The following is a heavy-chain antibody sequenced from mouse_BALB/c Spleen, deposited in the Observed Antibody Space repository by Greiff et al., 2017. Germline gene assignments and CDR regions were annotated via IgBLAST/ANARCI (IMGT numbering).Heavy chain of an antibody. D-gene: IGHD1-1*01. CDR3: AFSSYLYYFDY. CDR2: IDPANGNT. V-gene: IGHV14-3*02. CDR1: GFNIKDTY. Sequence: VQLQQSGAELVKPGASVKLSCTASGFNIKDTYMHWVKQRPEQGLEWIGRIDPANGNTKYDPKFQGKATITADTSSNTAYLQLSSLTSEDTAVYYCAFSSYLYYFDYWGQGTTLTVSS. J-gene: IGHJ2*01.